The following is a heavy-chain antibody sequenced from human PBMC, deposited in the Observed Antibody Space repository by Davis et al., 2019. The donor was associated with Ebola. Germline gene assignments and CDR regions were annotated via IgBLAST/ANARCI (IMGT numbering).Heavy chain of an antibody. V-gene: IGHV4-34*01. CDR2: INHSGST. Sequence: SETLSLTCAAYGGSFSGYYWSWIRQPPGKGLEWIGEINHSGSTNYNPSLKSRVTISVDTSKNQFSLKLSSVTAADTAVYYCARATDEDFDYWGQGTLVTVSS. J-gene: IGHJ4*02. CDR3: ARATDEDFDY. CDR1: GGSFSGYY.